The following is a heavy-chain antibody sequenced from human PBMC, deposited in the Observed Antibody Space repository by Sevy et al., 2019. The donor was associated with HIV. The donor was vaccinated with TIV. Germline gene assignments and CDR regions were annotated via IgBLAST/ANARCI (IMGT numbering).Heavy chain of an antibody. CDR1: GFTFSNHS. Sequence: GGSLRLSCAASGFTFSNHSMHWVRQVPGKGLEWVAFISYDGSHKYYADSVKGRFTISRDNSKNTLHLQMNSLRAEDTAIFYCAKDTRDNYGDYVGGDWGQGTLVTVSS. D-gene: IGHD4-17*01. CDR3: AKDTRDNYGDYVGGD. CDR2: ISYDGSHK. V-gene: IGHV3-30*18. J-gene: IGHJ4*02.